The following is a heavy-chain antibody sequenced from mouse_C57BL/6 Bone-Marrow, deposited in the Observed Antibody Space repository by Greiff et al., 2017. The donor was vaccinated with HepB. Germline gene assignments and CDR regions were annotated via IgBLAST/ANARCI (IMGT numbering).Heavy chain of an antibody. CDR3: EIGKAQATPAWVAY. J-gene: IGHJ3*01. D-gene: IGHD3-2*02. CDR1: GYTFTSYW. CDR2: IDPSDSYT. Sequence: QVQLQQPGAELVMPGASVKLSCKASGYTFTSYWMHWVKQRPGQGLEWIGEIDPSDSYTNYNQKFKGKSTLTVDKSSSTAYMQLSSLTSEDSAVYYWEIGKAQATPAWVAYWGQGTMVTVSA. V-gene: IGHV1-69*01.